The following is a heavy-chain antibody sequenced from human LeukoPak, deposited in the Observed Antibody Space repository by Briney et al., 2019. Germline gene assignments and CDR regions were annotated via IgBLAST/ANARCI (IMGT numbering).Heavy chain of an antibody. V-gene: IGHV4-34*01. CDR3: ARQYTFDM. D-gene: IGHD2/OR15-2a*01. CDR2: VNHTGGI. CDR1: GGSFSGYS. J-gene: IGHJ3*02. Sequence: SETLSLTCAVFGGSFSGYSWSWIRQSPGKGLEWIGEVNHTGGITYNPSLKSRVTISLDTSNKQFPLNLNSVTAADTAVYYCARQYTFDMWGQGTRVTVSS.